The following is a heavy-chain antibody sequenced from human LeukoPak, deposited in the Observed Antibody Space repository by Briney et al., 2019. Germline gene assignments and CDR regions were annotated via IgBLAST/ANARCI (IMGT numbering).Heavy chain of an antibody. V-gene: IGHV1-8*01. CDR2: MNPNSGNT. CDR1: GYTFTSYD. Sequence: ASVKVSCKASGYTFTSYDINWVRQATGQGLEWMGWMNPNSGNTGYAQKFQGRVTMTRNTSISTAYMELSSLRSEDTAVYYCAKVGPVADTFDYWGQGTLVTVSS. D-gene: IGHD6-19*01. CDR3: AKVGPVADTFDY. J-gene: IGHJ4*02.